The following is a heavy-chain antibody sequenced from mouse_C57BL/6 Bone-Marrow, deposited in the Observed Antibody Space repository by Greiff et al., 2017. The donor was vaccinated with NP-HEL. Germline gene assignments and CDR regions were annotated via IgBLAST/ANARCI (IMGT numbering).Heavy chain of an antibody. J-gene: IGHJ4*01. D-gene: IGHD1-1*01. CDR3: ARRSNFAYALDY. CDR1: GYTFTTYP. Sequence: QVQLKESGAELVKPGASVKMSCKASGYTFTTYPIEWMKQSHGKCLEWIGNFHPYNDDTKYNEKFKGKATLTVEKSSSTVYLDLSRVTSDDSAVYCCARRSNFAYALDYGGQGPSVTVSA. CDR2: FHPYNDDT. V-gene: IGHV1-47*01.